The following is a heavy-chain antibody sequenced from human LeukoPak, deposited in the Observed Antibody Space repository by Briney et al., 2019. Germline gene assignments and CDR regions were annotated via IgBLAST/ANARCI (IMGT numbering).Heavy chain of an antibody. J-gene: IGHJ3*02. CDR3: ARPAYYDSSGYYEGAFDI. V-gene: IGHV5-51*01. CDR2: IYPGDSDT. Sequence: PGESLKISCKGSGYSFTSYWIGWVRQMPGKGLEWMGIIYPGDSDTRYSPSFQGQVTISADKSISTAYLQWSSLKASDTAMYYCARPAYYDSSGYYEGAFDIWGQGTMVTVSS. CDR1: GYSFTSYW. D-gene: IGHD3-22*01.